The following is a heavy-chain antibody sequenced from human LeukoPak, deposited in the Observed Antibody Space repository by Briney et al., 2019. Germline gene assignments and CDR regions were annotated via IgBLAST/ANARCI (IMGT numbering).Heavy chain of an antibody. CDR1: GSTFSSYA. D-gene: IGHD4-17*01. CDR3: ARDYAY. J-gene: IGHJ4*02. CDR2: ISSNGGST. V-gene: IGHV3-64*01. Sequence: GGSLRLSCAASGSTFSSYAMHWVRQAPGKGLEYVSAISSNGGSTYYANSVKGRFTISRDNSKNTLYLQMGSLRAEDMAVYYCARDYAYWGQGTLVTVSS.